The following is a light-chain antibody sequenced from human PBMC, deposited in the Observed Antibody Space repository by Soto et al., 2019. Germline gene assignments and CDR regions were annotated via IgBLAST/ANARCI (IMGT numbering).Light chain of an antibody. J-gene: IGKJ1*01. CDR3: QQYNSYSPT. V-gene: IGKV1-27*01. CDR2: GAT. CDR1: QGISNY. Sequence: DIQMTQSPSSLSASVGDRVTITCRASQGISNYLAWYQQKPGKAPQLLIYGATTLQSGVPSRFSGSGSGTDFTLTISSLHPDDFATYYCQQYNSYSPTFGQGTKVDIK.